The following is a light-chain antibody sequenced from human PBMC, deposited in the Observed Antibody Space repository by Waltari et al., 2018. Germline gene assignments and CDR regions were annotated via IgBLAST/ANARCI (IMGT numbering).Light chain of an antibody. V-gene: IGKV3-20*01. CDR3: QQYDNSPLT. CDR1: QSVGSNY. CDR2: DAS. J-gene: IGKJ4*01. Sequence: EIVLTQSPGTLSLSPGERATLSCRASQSVGSNYLAWYQQKPGQAPRLLIYDASSRATGIPDRFSGSGSGTDFTLTISRLEPEDFAVYHCQQYDNSPLTFGGGTKVEIK.